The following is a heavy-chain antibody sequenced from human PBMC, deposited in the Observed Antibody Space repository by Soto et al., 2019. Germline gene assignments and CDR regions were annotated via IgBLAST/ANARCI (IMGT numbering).Heavy chain of an antibody. Sequence: SETLSLTCAVSGDSISSSNWWSWVRQPPGKGLEWIGEIYHSGSTNYNPSLKNRVTISVDKSKNQFSLKLSSVTAADTAVYYCARAAPFGDFDYWGQGILVTVSS. CDR2: IYHSGST. CDR3: ARAAPFGDFDY. J-gene: IGHJ4*02. D-gene: IGHD3-10*01. CDR1: GDSISSSNW. V-gene: IGHV4-4*02.